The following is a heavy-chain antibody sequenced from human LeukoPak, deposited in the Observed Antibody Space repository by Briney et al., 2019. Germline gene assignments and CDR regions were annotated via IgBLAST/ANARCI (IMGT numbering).Heavy chain of an antibody. Sequence: PGGSLRLSCAASGFTFSDYYMSWIRQAPGKGLEWVSYISNSGSTIYYADSVKGRFTISRDNAKNSLYLQMNSLRAEDTAVYYCAKEMATIRAFDFWGQGTMVTVSS. CDR1: GFTFSDYY. V-gene: IGHV3-11*01. CDR2: ISNSGSTI. CDR3: AKEMATIRAFDF. J-gene: IGHJ3*01. D-gene: IGHD5-24*01.